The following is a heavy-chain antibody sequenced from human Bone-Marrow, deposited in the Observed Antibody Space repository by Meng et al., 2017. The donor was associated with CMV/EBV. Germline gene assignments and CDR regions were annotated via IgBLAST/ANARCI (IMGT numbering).Heavy chain of an antibody. CDR3: ARLTYHKYHVFDS. D-gene: IGHD2-2*01. Sequence: GEALKISCAASGFTFSDYWMSWLRQAAGKGLELVANIQGDESEKFYAHSVEGRFTGSRDNAKNSLYSGMNSLGDEDTAVYYCARLTYHKYHVFDSWGQGTLVTVSS. CDR2: IQGDESEK. CDR1: GFTFSDYW. J-gene: IGHJ4*02. V-gene: IGHV3-7*01.